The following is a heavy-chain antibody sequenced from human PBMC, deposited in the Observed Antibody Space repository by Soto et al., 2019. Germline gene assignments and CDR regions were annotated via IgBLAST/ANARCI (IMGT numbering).Heavy chain of an antibody. J-gene: IGHJ3*02. D-gene: IGHD4-17*01. CDR3: AKDRDYGDYWDAFDI. CDR2: VRGSGVST. Sequence: EVQLLESGGGLVQHGGSLRLSCAASRFTFSSYAMSCVRQAPGRGLGWAPAVRGSGVSTYYADSVQGRFTISRDNSMNTLYLQMNGLRVEDTAVYYCAKDRDYGDYWDAFDIRGQGTMVTVSS. CDR1: RFTFSSYA. V-gene: IGHV3-23*01.